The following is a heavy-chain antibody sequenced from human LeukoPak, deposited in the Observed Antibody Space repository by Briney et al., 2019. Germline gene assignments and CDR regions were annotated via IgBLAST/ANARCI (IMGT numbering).Heavy chain of an antibody. Sequence: GGSLRLSCAAPGFTFSDYYMSWIRQAPGKGLEWVSYISSSSSYTNYADSVKGRFTISRDNAKNSLYLQMNSLRAEDTAVYYCARGLEDGYPDYWGQGTLVTVSS. CDR3: ARGLEDGYPDY. CDR1: GFTFSDYY. CDR2: ISSSSSYT. D-gene: IGHD5-24*01. J-gene: IGHJ4*02. V-gene: IGHV3-11*06.